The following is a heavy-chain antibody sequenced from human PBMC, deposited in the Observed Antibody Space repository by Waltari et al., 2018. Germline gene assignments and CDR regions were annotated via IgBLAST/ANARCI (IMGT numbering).Heavy chain of an antibody. D-gene: IGHD3-16*01. CDR3: ASGQDGTSFVLSF. CDR1: GLTFSIYS. J-gene: IGHJ6*02. CDR2: ISSTSGSM. V-gene: IGHV3-48*01. Sequence: EVQLVESGGDLIQPGGSLRLSCAVSGLTFSIYSMNWVRQVPGKGLGLVSYISSTSGSMYYSDSVKGRFTISRDNTRKSVYLQMNSLRVEDSAVYYCASGQDGTSFVLSFWGQGTKVTVSS.